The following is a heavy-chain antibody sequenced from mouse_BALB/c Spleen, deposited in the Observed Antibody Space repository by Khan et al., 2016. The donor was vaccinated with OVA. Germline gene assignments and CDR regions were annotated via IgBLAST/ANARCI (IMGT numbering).Heavy chain of an antibody. D-gene: IGHD1-1*01. CDR3: ARRGLRWDFDY. Sequence: QVQLQQSGAELAKPGASVKMSCKASGYTFTNYWMNWVKQRPGQGLEWIGYINPSTGYTEDNQKFKDKATLTADKSSSTAYMQLSSLTSEDSAVYYCARRGLRWDFDYWGQGTTRTVSS. J-gene: IGHJ2*01. V-gene: IGHV1-7*01. CDR1: GYTFTNYW. CDR2: INPSTGYT.